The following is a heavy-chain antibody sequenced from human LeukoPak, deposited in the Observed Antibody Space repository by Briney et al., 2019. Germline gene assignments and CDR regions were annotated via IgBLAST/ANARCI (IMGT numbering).Heavy chain of an antibody. D-gene: IGHD6-13*01. V-gene: IGHV3-30*01. Sequence: PGGSQRLSCAASGFTISSYAMHWVRQAPGKGLEWVAVISYDGSNKYYADSVKGRCTISRDNSKNTLYLQMNSLRAEDTAVYYCARGGSSSWGGFDYWGQGTLVTVSS. J-gene: IGHJ4*02. CDR2: ISYDGSNK. CDR3: ARGGSSSWGGFDY. CDR1: GFTISSYA.